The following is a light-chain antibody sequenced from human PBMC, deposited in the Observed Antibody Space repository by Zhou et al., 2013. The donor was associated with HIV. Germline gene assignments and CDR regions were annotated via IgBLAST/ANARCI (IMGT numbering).Light chain of an antibody. CDR2: DAS. CDR3: QHYGS. J-gene: IGKJ4*01. Sequence: EIVLTQSPATLSLSPGEGATLSCRASQTVNTYLAWYQQTPGQAPRLLIYDASKRATGIPARFSGSGSGTDFTLTISSLEPEDYAVYYCQHYGSFGEGPSWRSN. V-gene: IGKV3-11*01. CDR1: QTVNTY.